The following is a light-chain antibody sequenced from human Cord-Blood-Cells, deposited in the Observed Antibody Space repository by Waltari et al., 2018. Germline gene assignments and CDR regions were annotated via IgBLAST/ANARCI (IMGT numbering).Light chain of an antibody. CDR3: AAWDDSLSGQV. Sequence: QSVLTQPPSASGTPGQRVTIPCSGSSSNLGSNYVYWYQQPPGTAPKLLIYRNNQRPSGVPDRFSGSKSGTSASLAISGLRSEDEADYYCAAWDDSLSGQVFGGGTQLTVL. CDR2: RNN. V-gene: IGLV1-47*01. J-gene: IGLJ7*01. CDR1: SSNLGSNY.